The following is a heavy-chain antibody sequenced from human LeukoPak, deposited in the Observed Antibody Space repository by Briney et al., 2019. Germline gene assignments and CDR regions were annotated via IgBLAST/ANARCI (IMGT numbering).Heavy chain of an antibody. D-gene: IGHD2-2*01. V-gene: IGHV1-69*01. CDR1: GGTFSSYA. J-gene: IGHJ3*02. CDR2: IIPIFGTA. CDR3: ARDRCSSTSCYPMRDAFYI. Sequence: SVKVSCKASGGTFSSYAISWVRQAPGQGVEWMGGIIPIFGTAKYAEKFQGRVTSTADESTSTAYMELSSLRSEDTALYYCARDRCSSTSCYPMRDAFYIWGQGTMVTVSS.